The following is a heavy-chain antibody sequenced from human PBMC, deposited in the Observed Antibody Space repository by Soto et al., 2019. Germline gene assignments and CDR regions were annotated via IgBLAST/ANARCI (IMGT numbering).Heavy chain of an antibody. CDR3: TTGSGYCSSTSCYTPRYYYYYGMDV. V-gene: IGHV3-15*01. D-gene: IGHD2-2*02. CDR1: GFTFSNAW. CDR2: IKSKTDGGTT. J-gene: IGHJ6*02. Sequence: SCAASGFTFSNAWMSWVRQAPGKGLEWVGRIKSKTDGGTTDYAAPVKGRFTISRDDSKNTLYLQMNSLKTEDTAVYYCTTGSGYCSSTSCYTPRYYYYYGMDVWGQGTTVTVSS.